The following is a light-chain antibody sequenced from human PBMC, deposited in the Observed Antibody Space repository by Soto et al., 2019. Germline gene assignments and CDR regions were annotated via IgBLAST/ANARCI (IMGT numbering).Light chain of an antibody. Sequence: EIVLTQSPGTLFLSPGERATLSCRASQSVSTTYLGWYQQKPGQAPRLLVYGTSRRATGNPDRFSGSGSGTDFTLTISSLEPQDFAVYYCQHYGSSPPMYTFGQGTKLEIK. CDR1: QSVSTTY. CDR2: GTS. J-gene: IGKJ2*01. CDR3: QHYGSSPPMYT. V-gene: IGKV3-20*01.